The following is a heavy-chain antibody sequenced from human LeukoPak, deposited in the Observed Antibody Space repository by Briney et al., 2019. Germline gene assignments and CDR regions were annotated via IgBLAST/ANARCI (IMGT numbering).Heavy chain of an antibody. CDR1: GYTFTSYD. V-gene: IGHV1-8*01. Sequence: GASVKVSCNASGYTFTSYDINWVRQATGQGLEWMGWMNPNSGNTGYAQKFQGRVTMTRNTSISTAYMELSSLRSEDTAVYYCARGGCSSTSCLYYYYYMDVWGKGTTVTVSS. CDR2: MNPNSGNT. D-gene: IGHD2-2*01. CDR3: ARGGCSSTSCLYYYYYMDV. J-gene: IGHJ6*03.